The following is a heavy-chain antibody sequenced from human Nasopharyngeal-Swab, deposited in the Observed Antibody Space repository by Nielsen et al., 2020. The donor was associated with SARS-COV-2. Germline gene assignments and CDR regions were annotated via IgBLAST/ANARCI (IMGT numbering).Heavy chain of an antibody. CDR1: GFTFSNYN. CDR2: ISSSSTYI. J-gene: IGHJ6*02. D-gene: IGHD3-3*01. Sequence: GGSLRLSCAVSGFTFSNYNMNWVRQAPGKGLEWVSSISSSSTYIYYADSVKGRFTISRDNAKNSLFLQMNSLRAEDTALYYCARDGLDYDFWSAYFMDVWGQGTTVTVSS. V-gene: IGHV3-21*01. CDR3: ARDGLDYDFWSAYFMDV.